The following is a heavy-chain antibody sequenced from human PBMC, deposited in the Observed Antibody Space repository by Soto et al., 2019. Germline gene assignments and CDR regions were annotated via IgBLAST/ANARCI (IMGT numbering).Heavy chain of an antibody. CDR2: IYYTGST. CDR1: GDSISNSDHY. Sequence: PSETLSLTCTVSGDSISNSDHYWSWTRQHPGKGLEWIGYIYYTGSTYYNPSLKSRVTISVDTSKNQFSLKLTSVTAADTAVYYCARLSSGWTDPNLILDYWGQGTLGTVSS. D-gene: IGHD6-19*01. J-gene: IGHJ4*02. V-gene: IGHV4-31*03. CDR3: ARLSSGWTDPNLILDY.